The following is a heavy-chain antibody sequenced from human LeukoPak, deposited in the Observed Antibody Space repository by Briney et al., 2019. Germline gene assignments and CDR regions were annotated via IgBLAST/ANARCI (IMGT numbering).Heavy chain of an antibody. CDR1: GFTFSGFG. D-gene: IGHD5-18*01. CDR3: AREGPGYSYGSSGY. CDR2: MRSRSNNYAT. V-gene: IGHV3-73*01. J-gene: IGHJ4*02. Sequence: PGGSLRLSCAVSGFTFSGFGIHWVRQASGKGLEWVGRMRSRSNNYATAYAASVRGRFTISRDDSKNTAYLQMNSLRDEDTAVYYCAREGPGYSYGSSGYWGQGTLVTVSS.